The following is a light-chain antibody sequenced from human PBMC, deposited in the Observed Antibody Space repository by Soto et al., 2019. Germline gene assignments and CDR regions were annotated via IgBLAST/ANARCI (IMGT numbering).Light chain of an antibody. V-gene: IGKV3-20*01. CDR3: QQYGSSPPT. Sequence: ELVLTQSPGTQSLSPGDRATLSCRSSQSAYSSYLSWYQQKPGQAPRLLIYGASNRATGIPDRFSGSGSGTDFTLTISGLEPEDFALYYCQQYGSSPPTFGQGTKVDIK. J-gene: IGKJ1*01. CDR1: QSAYSSY. CDR2: GAS.